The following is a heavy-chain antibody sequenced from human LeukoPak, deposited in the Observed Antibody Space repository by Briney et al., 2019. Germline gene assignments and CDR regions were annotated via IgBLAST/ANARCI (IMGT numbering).Heavy chain of an antibody. CDR2: ISGSVGGTT. CDR1: GFTLRISD. J-gene: IGHJ3*02. V-gene: IGHV3-23*01. Sequence: GGSLRLSCAASGFTLRISDMNWIRQAPGKGLEWVSAISGSVGGTTYYANSVKGRFTISRDNSKNTLHLQMTSLRAEDTAVYYCARDSGNYLDAFDIWGQGTMVTVSS. CDR3: ARDSGNYLDAFDI. D-gene: IGHD1-7*01.